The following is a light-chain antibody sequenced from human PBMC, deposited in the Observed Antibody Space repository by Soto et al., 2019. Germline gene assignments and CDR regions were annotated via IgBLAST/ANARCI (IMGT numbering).Light chain of an antibody. J-gene: IGLJ1*01. V-gene: IGLV2-14*01. CDR2: EVN. CDR3: SSYSIITPYL. CDR1: SSDVGGYDY. Sequence: LTQPASVSGSPGQSITISCTGTSSDVGGYDYVSWYQLHPGKAPKLMVFEVNNRPSGVSYRFSCSKSGNTASLTISGLKAEDEADYFCSSYSIITPYLYGIGTKVTV.